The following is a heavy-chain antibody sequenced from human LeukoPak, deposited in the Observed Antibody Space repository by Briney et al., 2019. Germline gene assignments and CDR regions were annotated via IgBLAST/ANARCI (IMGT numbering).Heavy chain of an antibody. V-gene: IGHV3-23*01. D-gene: IGHD1-26*01. Sequence: GSLRLSCAASGFTFSNFAMNWVRQAPGKGPEWVSGLSGSGGSTYYADSVKGRFTISRDNSKNTLYLQMNSLRAEDTAVYYCARVGPSGGATFPDYWGQGTLVTVSS. J-gene: IGHJ4*02. CDR2: LSGSGGST. CDR1: GFTFSNFA. CDR3: ARVGPSGGATFPDY.